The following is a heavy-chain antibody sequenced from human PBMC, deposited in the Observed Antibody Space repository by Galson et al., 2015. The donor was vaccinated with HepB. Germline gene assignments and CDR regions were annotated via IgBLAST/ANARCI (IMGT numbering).Heavy chain of an antibody. CDR2: IKQDGSEK. D-gene: IGHD6-13*01. CDR3: ARDSSSWYYYYMDV. V-gene: IGHV3-7*03. J-gene: IGHJ6*03. Sequence: SLRLSCAASGFTFSSYWMSWVRQAPGKGLEWVANIKQDGSEKYYVDSVKGRFTISRDNAKNSLYLQMNSLRAEDTAVYYCARDSSSWYYYYMDVWGKGITVTISS. CDR1: GFTFSSYW.